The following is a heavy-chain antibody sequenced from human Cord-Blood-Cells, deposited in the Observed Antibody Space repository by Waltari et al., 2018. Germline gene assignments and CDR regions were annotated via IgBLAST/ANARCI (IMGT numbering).Heavy chain of an antibody. V-gene: IGHV3-33*01. J-gene: IGHJ3*02. CDR3: ARDSAYYYDSSGDAFDI. CDR2: IWYDGSNK. D-gene: IGHD3-22*01. Sequence: QVQLVESGGGVVQPGRSLRLSCAASGFTLSSYGMHWVRQAPGKGLEWVAVIWYDGSNKYYADSVKGRFTISRDNSKNTLYLQMNSLRAEDTAVYYCARDSAYYYDSSGDAFDIWGQGTMVTVSS. CDR1: GFTLSSYG.